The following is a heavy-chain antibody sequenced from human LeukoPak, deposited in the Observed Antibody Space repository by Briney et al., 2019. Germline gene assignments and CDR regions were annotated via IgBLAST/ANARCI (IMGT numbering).Heavy chain of an antibody. D-gene: IGHD6-6*01. Sequence: ASVKVSCKASGYTFTSYYMHWVRQAPGQGLEWMGIINPSGGSTSYAQKFQGRVTMTRDTSTSTVYMELSSLRSEDTAVYYCARDETITARPSNWFDPWGQGTLVTVSS. J-gene: IGHJ5*02. CDR3: ARDETITARPSNWFDP. V-gene: IGHV1-46*01. CDR2: INPSGGST. CDR1: GYTFTSYY.